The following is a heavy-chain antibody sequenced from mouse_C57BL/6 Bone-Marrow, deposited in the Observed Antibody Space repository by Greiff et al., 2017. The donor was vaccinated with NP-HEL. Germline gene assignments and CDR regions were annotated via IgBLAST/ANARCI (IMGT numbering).Heavy chain of an antibody. CDR3: ARPYSNYWYFDV. CDR1: EYEFPSHY. V-gene: IGHV5-2*03. Sequence: DVMLVESGGGLVQPGESLKLSCESNEYEFPSHYMSWVRKTPEKGLELVAAINSDGGSTYYPDTMERRFIITRDNTKKTLYLQLSSLRSEDTAVYYCARPYSNYWYFDVWGTGTTVTVSS. D-gene: IGHD2-5*01. CDR2: INSDGGST. J-gene: IGHJ1*03.